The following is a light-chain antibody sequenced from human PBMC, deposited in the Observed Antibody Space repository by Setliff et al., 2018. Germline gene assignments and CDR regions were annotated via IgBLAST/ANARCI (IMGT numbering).Light chain of an antibody. CDR2: DVS. CDR1: SSDVGGYNY. V-gene: IGLV2-14*01. J-gene: IGLJ1*01. CDR3: SSYTSSSTDV. Sequence: QSVLTQPASVSGSPGQSITISCTGTSSDVGGYNYVSWYQQHPGKAPKLMIYDVSKRPSGVSNRFSGSKSGYTASLTISGLQAEDEADYYCSSYTSSSTDVFGTGTKGTVL.